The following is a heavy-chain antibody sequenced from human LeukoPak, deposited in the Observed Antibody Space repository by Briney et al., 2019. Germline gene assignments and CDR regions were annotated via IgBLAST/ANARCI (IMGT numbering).Heavy chain of an antibody. CDR2: INAGNGNT. D-gene: IGHD2-15*01. CDR3: ARELLGGGVY. V-gene: IGHV1-3*01. CDR1: GFTFSSYA. J-gene: IGHJ4*02. Sequence: GSLRLSCAASGFTFSSYAMHWVRQAPGQRLEWMGWINAGNGNTKYSQKFQGRVTITRDTSASTAYMELSSLRSEDTAVYYCARELLGGGVYWGQGTLVTVSS.